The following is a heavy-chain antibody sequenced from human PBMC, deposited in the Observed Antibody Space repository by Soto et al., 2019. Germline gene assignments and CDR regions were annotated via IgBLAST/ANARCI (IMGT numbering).Heavy chain of an antibody. CDR1: GGTHSSYA. CDR3: ARDGSDYSTSGHYDP. CDR2: IIPIFGTR. V-gene: IGHV1-69*13. D-gene: IGHD3-22*01. Sequence: ASVKVSCKVTGGTHSSYAITWVRQAPGQGLEWMGGIIPIFGTRDYAQKFQGRVTITADLSTSTAYLELSGLTSDDTAVYYCARDGSDYSTSGHYDPWGQGTLVTVSS. J-gene: IGHJ5*02.